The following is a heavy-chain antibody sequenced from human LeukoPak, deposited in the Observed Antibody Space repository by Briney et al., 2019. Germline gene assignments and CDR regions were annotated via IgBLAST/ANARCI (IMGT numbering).Heavy chain of an antibody. J-gene: IGHJ4*02. CDR1: GFTFSSYA. Sequence: GGSLRLSCAASGFTFSSYAMSWVRQAPGKGLEWVSGISGSGGSTFYADSVKGRFTISRDNSKDTLYLKMNSLRAEDTAVYYCAKDRIADRRLGYGLDHWGQGTVVAVSS. D-gene: IGHD5-18*01. CDR3: AKDRIADRRLGYGLDH. CDR2: ISGSGGST. V-gene: IGHV3-23*01.